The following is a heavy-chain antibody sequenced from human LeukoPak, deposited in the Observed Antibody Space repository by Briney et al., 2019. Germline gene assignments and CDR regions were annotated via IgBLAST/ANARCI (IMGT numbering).Heavy chain of an antibody. CDR3: AKDMITFGGPFDY. CDR2: ISGSGDYT. Sequence: GGSLRLSCAASGFTFSSHGMSWVRQAPGKGLEWVSTISGSGDYTYYADSVKGRFTISRDNSKNTLYLQMNSLRAEDTAVYYCAKDMITFGGPFDYWGQGTLVTVSS. CDR1: GFTFSSHG. D-gene: IGHD3-16*01. J-gene: IGHJ4*02. V-gene: IGHV3-23*01.